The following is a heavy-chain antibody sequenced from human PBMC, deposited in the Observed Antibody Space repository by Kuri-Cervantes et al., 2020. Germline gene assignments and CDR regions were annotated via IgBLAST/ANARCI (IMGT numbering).Heavy chain of an antibody. Sequence: SGPTLVKPTQTLTLTCTFSGFSLSTSGVGVGWIRQPPGKALEWLALIYWDDDKRYSPSLKSRLTITKDTSKNQVVLTMTNMDPVDTATYYCARGIMITLGGVLDRQYYFDYWGQGTLVTVSS. CDR1: GFSLSTSGVG. J-gene: IGHJ4*02. V-gene: IGHV2-5*02. CDR2: IYWDDDK. CDR3: ARGIMITLGGVLDRQYYFDY. D-gene: IGHD3-16*01.